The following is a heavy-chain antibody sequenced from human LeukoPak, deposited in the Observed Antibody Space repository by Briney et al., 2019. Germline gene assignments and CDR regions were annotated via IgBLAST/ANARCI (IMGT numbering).Heavy chain of an antibody. CDR2: INHSRST. V-gene: IGHV4-34*01. J-gene: IGHJ4*02. Sequence: SETLSPTCAVYGGSFSGYYWIWIRQPPGKGLEWIGEINHSRSTNYHPSLKSRVTISVDTSKNQFSLKLSSVTAADTAVYYCAREGSGWFRPTYFDYWGQGTLVTVSS. D-gene: IGHD6-19*01. CDR1: GGSFSGYY. CDR3: AREGSGWFRPTYFDY.